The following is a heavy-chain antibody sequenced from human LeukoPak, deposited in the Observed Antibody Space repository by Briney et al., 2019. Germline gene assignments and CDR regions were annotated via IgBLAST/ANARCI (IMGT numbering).Heavy chain of an antibody. CDR1: GFTFNNYA. J-gene: IGHJ3*01. CDR3: ARRGGSTGWGAFDF. D-gene: IGHD6-19*01. V-gene: IGHV3-23*01. Sequence: PGGSLRLSCAGSGFTFNNYAMNWVRQAPDKGLEWVSSIRGSGDNIFYADSVKGRFTISSDNSKNTLYLQMNSLSREDTAIYYCARRGGSTGWGAFDFWGHGTMVTVSS. CDR2: IRGSGDNI.